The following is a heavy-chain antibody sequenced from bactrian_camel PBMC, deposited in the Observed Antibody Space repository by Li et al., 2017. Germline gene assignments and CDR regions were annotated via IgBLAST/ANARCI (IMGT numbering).Heavy chain of an antibody. J-gene: IGHJ4*01. CDR3: AGEGFAWRARRTQVIGGMCQSGVSY. CDR2: IKTGADGT. Sequence: VQLVESGGDLAQPGGSLRLSCLASGFAFSHYEMSWVRQAPGKGLEWVSVIKTGADGTYYADSVEGRFAISKDGAKNTLYLQINSLTPEDTGMYYCAGEGFAWRARRTQVIGGMCQSGVSYWGQGTQVTVS. D-gene: IGHD2*01. V-gene: IGHV3S40*01. CDR1: GFAFSHYE.